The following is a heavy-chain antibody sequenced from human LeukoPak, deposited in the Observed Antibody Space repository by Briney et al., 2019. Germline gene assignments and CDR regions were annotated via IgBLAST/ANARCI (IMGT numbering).Heavy chain of an antibody. Sequence: SETLSLTCAVYGGSLSGYYWSWIRQPPGKGLEWIGEINHSGSTNYNPSLKSRGTISVDTSKNQFSLKLSSVTAADTAAYYCARAREGYGMLVVYATYFDYWGLGTLVTVSS. D-gene: IGHD2-8*01. V-gene: IGHV4-34*01. J-gene: IGHJ4*02. CDR3: ARAREGYGMLVVYATYFDY. CDR2: INHSGST. CDR1: GGSLSGYY.